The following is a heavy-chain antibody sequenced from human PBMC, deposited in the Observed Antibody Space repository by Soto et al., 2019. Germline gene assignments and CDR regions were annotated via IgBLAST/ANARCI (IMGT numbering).Heavy chain of an antibody. CDR3: AGAVVITFGGVAWFDP. J-gene: IGHJ5*02. Sequence: PSETLSLNCSVCGGSISSYDHYWSWIRQPPGRGLEWIGSIYYTGSTYYNPSLESRITVSVDTSKNQFSLKLRSVTAADTAVYYCAGAVVITFGGVAWFDPWGQGTLVTVSS. V-gene: IGHV4-30-4*01. D-gene: IGHD3-16*01. CDR2: IYYTGST. CDR1: GGSISSYDHY.